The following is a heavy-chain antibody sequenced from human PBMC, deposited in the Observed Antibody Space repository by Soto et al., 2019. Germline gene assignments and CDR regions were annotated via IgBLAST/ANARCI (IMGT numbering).Heavy chain of an antibody. CDR2: ISGSGGST. CDR3: AKDPKPYSSKGTTWFDP. J-gene: IGHJ5*02. Sequence: PGGSLRLSCAASGFTFSSYAMSWVRQAPGKGLEWVSAISGSGGSTYYADSVKGRFTISRDNSKNTLYLQMNSLRAEDTAVYYCAKDPKPYSSKGTTWFDPWGQGTLVTVSS. V-gene: IGHV3-23*01. CDR1: GFTFSSYA. D-gene: IGHD6-13*01.